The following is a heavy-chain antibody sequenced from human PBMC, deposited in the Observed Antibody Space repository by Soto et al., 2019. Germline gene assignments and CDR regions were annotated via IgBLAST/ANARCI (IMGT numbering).Heavy chain of an antibody. CDR2: IYYSGST. CDR1: GGSISSSSYY. J-gene: IGHJ4*02. Sequence: SETLSLTCTVSGGSISSSSYYWGWIRQPPGKGLEWIGSIYYSGSTYYNPSLKSRVTISVDTSKNQFSLKLSSVTAADTAVYYCARDSLLVDWGGRYFDYWGQGTLVTVSS. CDR3: ARDSLLVDWGGRYFDY. V-gene: IGHV4-39*07. D-gene: IGHD3-16*01.